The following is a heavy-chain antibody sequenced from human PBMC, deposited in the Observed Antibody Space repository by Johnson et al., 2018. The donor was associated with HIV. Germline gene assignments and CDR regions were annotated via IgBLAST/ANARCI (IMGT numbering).Heavy chain of an antibody. D-gene: IGHD6-13*01. CDR1: GFTFTQYA. CDR3: ARERYSTLINDAFDM. Sequence: MQLVESGGGLVLPGGSLRLSCAASGFTFTQYAMHWVLQAPGKGLEYVSGISSDGRTTYYANSVKGRFTISRDNSKNTLFLHMGSLRAEDLAVYYFARERYSTLINDAFDMWGQGTMVTVSS. V-gene: IGHV3-64*01. CDR2: ISSDGRTT. J-gene: IGHJ3*02.